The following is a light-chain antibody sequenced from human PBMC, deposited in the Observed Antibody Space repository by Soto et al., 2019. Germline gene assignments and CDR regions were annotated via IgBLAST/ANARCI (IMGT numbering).Light chain of an antibody. CDR3: MQGTRWPYT. CDR2: KVS. Sequence: DVVMTQSPLSLPVTLGQSASISCRSRQSLVYSDGNTYLNWFHLRPGQSPRRLIDKVSNRDSGGPDRFSGSGSFTDFTLTISGVEADDVGLYYCMQGTRWPYTFGPGTKLEI. V-gene: IGKV2-30*01. CDR1: QSLVYSDGNTY. J-gene: IGKJ2*01.